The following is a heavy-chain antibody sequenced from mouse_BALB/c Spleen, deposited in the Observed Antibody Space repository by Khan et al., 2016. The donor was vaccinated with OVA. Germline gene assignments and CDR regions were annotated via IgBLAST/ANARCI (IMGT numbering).Heavy chain of an antibody. CDR1: GYSITSDYA. CDR2: TSYSGRT. V-gene: IGHV3-2*02. CDR3: VRGRAY. Sequence: EVQLQESGPGLVKPSQSLSLTCTVTGYSITSDYAWNWIRQFPGNRLEWMGYTSYSGRTSYTPSLKSRISITRDTSKNQFFLQLNSVTTEDTATYYCVRGRAYWGQGTLVTVSA. D-gene: IGHD3-3*01. J-gene: IGHJ3*01.